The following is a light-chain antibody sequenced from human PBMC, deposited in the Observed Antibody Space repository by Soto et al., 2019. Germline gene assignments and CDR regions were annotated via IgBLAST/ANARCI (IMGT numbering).Light chain of an antibody. CDR3: QQCYITPFT. J-gene: IGKJ3*01. V-gene: IGKV1-39*01. Sequence: DIQMTQSPSSLSASVGDRVTITCRTRQTINTYLSWYQQKPGKAPKLLIYDASSLQSGVPSRFSGSGSGTDFTLTISSLQPEDFATYYCQQCYITPFTFGPGTRVDIK. CDR2: DAS. CDR1: QTINTY.